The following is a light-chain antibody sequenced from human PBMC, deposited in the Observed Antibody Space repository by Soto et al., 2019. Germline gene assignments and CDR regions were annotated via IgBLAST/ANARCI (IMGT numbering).Light chain of an antibody. CDR3: QSYDSSLSIYV. V-gene: IGLV1-40*01. Sequence: QSVLTQPPSVSGAPGQRVTISCTGSSSNIGTGYDVHWYQQLPGTAPKVLIYANFNRPSGVPDRFSGSKSGTSASLAITGLQAGDEADYYCQSYDSSLSIYVFGTGTKVTVL. CDR2: ANF. CDR1: SSNIGTGYD. J-gene: IGLJ1*01.